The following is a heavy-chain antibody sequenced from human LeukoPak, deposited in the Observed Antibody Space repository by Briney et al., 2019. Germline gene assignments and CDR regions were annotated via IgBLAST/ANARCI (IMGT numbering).Heavy chain of an antibody. D-gene: IGHD4-11*01. CDR2: IYYSGST. CDR1: GGSISSYY. J-gene: IGHJ4*02. V-gene: IGHV4-59*08. CDR3: ARHDPTVALDY. Sequence: SETLSLTCTVSGGSISSYYWSWIRQPPGKGLEWIGYIYYSGSTNYNPSLKSRVTISVDTSKNQFSLKLSSVTAADAAVYYCARHDPTVALDYRGQGTLVTVSS.